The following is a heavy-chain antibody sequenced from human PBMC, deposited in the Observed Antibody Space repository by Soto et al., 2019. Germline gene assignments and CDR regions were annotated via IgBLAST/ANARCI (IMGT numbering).Heavy chain of an antibody. CDR1: GYTLTELS. J-gene: IGHJ6*02. CDR2: MNPLSGTA. V-gene: IGHV1-69*13. CDR3: ADAVADHYYGMDV. Sequence: ASVKVSCKVSGYTLTELSMHWVRLATGQGLEWMGWMNPLSGTAGYAQKFQGRVTITADESTSTAYMELSSLRSEDTAVYYCADAVADHYYGMDVWGQGTTVTVSS. D-gene: IGHD6-19*01.